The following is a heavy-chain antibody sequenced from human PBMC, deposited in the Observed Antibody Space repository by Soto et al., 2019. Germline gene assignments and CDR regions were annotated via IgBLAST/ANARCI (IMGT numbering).Heavy chain of an antibody. CDR2: INHRGST. CDR3: ARDGFCTSTTCRVGNWFDP. V-gene: IGHV4-34*01. D-gene: IGHD2-2*01. Sequence: QVQLQQWGAGLLKPSETLSLTCVVYGGSFSGYYWSWIRQSPGKGLEWIGGINHRGSTNYNPSLESPGTLSVEPSKNQFSLKLPSVTAADTAMYYCARDGFCTSTTCRVGNWFDPWGQGTLVTVSS. CDR1: GGSFSGYY. J-gene: IGHJ5*02.